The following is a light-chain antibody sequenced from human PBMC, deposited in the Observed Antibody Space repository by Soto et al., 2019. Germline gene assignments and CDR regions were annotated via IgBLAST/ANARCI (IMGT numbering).Light chain of an antibody. CDR2: DAS. CDR1: QSVSSY. V-gene: IGKV3-11*01. J-gene: IGKJ1*01. CDR3: T. Sequence: EIVLTQSPATLSLSPGERATLSCRASQSVSSYLAWYQQKPGQAPRLLIYDASNRATGIPARFSGSGSGTDFTLTISSLEPEDFAVYPMTFGQGTKVEIK.